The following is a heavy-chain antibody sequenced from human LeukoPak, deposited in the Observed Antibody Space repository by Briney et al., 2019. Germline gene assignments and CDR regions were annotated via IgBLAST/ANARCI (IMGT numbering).Heavy chain of an antibody. CDR3: AKGLRWLEY. J-gene: IGHJ4*02. Sequence: PGGSLRLSCAAPGFTFSSYAMNWVRQAPGKGLEWVSGISGSGTNTYYADSVKGRFTISRDNSKNTLYMQMNSLRAEDTAVYYCAKGLRWLEYWGQGTLVTVSS. CDR2: ISGSGTNT. D-gene: IGHD6-19*01. CDR1: GFTFSSYA. V-gene: IGHV3-23*01.